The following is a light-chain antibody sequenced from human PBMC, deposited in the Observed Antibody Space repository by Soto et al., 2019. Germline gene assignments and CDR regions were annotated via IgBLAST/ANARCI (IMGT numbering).Light chain of an antibody. CDR2: DAS. Sequence: VFMQSTVTTSVCPGPFATLSCRASQSVRSNFLAWYQQKPGQAPRLLIFDASIRVPTKPARFSGSVSGTEFTLTIRRLESEEFAVYFCQQDGERPRTFGQGTNVDIK. J-gene: IGKJ1*01. CDR3: QQDGERPRT. V-gene: IGKV3-20*01. CDR1: QSVRSNF.